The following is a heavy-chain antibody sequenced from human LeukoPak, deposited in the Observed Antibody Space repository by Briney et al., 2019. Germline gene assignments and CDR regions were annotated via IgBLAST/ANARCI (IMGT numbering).Heavy chain of an antibody. Sequence: GGSLRLSCVASGFTFSSYTMSWVRQAPGKGLEWVSAVAPTGETTYYADSVKGRFSISRDNSKNTLYLQMNSLRADDTALYYCAPKFFFDYWGLGTLVTVSS. CDR3: APKFFFDY. J-gene: IGHJ4*02. V-gene: IGHV3-23*01. CDR1: GFTFSSYT. CDR2: VAPTGETT.